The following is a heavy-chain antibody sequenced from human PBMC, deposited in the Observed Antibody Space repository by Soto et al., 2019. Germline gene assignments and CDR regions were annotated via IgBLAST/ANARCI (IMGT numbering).Heavy chain of an antibody. Sequence: SETLSLTCTVSGGSISSGDYYWSWIRQPPGKGLEWIGYIYYSGSTYYNPSLKSRVTISVDTSKNQFSLKLSSVTAADTAVYYCAGLTSSSASIDYWGQGTLVTVSS. CDR1: GGSISSGDYY. CDR3: AGLTSSSASIDY. D-gene: IGHD6-6*01. V-gene: IGHV4-30-4*01. J-gene: IGHJ4*02. CDR2: IYYSGST.